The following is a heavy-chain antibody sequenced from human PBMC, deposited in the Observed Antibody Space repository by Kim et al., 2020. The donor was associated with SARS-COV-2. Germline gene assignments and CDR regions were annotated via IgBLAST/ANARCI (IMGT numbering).Heavy chain of an antibody. CDR2: ISYDGSNK. J-gene: IGHJ4*02. V-gene: IGHV3-30*04. CDR3: ARGGYSSSWPTSPPNY. D-gene: IGHD6-13*01. Sequence: GGSLRLSCAASGFTFSSYAMHWVRQAPGKGLEWVAVISYDGSNKYYADSVKGRFTISRDNSKNTLYLQMNSLRAEDTAVYYCARGGYSSSWPTSPPNYWGQGTLVTVSS. CDR1: GFTFSSYA.